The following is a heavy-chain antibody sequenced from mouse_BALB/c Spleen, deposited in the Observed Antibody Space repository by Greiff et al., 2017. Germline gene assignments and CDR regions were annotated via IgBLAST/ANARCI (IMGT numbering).Heavy chain of an antibody. D-gene: IGHD1-1*01. CDR2: INPYNDGT. Sequence: EVQLQQSGPELVKPGASVKMSCKASGYTFTSYVMHWVKQKPGQGLEWIGYINPYNDGTKYNEKFKGKATLTSDKSSSTAYMELSSLTSEDSAVYYCARRGVYYYGSSPYWYFDVWGAGTTVTVSS. CDR3: ARRGVYYYGSSPYWYFDV. V-gene: IGHV1-14*01. CDR1: GYTFTSYV. J-gene: IGHJ1*01.